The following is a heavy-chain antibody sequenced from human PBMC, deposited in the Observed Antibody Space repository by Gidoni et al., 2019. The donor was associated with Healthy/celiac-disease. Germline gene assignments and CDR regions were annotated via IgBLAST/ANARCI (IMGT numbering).Heavy chain of an antibody. J-gene: IGHJ4*02. CDR2: IWYDGSNK. CDR1: GFTFRSYG. Sequence: QVQLVESGGGVVQPGRCMRLSCEASGFTFRSYGMHWVRQAPGKGLEWVAVIWYDGSNKYYADSVKRRFTISRDNSKNTLYLQMHSLRAEDTAVYYCARGRGYSYGWYFDYWGQGTLVTVSS. D-gene: IGHD5-18*01. CDR3: ARGRGYSYGWYFDY. V-gene: IGHV3-33*01.